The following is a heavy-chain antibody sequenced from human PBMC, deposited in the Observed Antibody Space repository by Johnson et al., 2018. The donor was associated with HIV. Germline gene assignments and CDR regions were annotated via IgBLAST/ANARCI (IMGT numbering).Heavy chain of an antibody. J-gene: IGHJ3*02. Sequence: QVQLVESGGGVVQPGGSLRLSCAASGFTFSSYAMHWVRQAPGKGLEWVAVISYDGSNKYYAYSVKGRFTISRDNSKNTRYLQMNSLRAEETAVYYCARGRGPRGAFDIWGQGTMVTVSS. CDR1: GFTFSSYA. CDR3: ARGRGPRGAFDI. V-gene: IGHV3-30*14. CDR2: ISYDGSNK. D-gene: IGHD3-16*01.